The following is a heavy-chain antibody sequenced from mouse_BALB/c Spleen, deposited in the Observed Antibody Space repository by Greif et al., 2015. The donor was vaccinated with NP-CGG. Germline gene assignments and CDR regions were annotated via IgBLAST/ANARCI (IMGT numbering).Heavy chain of an antibody. CDR3: ARSVSLYAMDY. D-gene: IGHD1-1*01. J-gene: IGHJ4*01. CDR2: INPYNDGT. V-gene: IGHV1-14*01. CDR1: GYTFTSYV. Sequence: VQLQQSGPELVKPGASVKMSCKASGYTFTSYVMHWVKQKPGQGLEWIGYINPYNDGTKYNEKFKGKATLTSDKSSSTAYMELSSLTSEDSAVYYCARSVSLYAMDYWGQGTSVTVSS.